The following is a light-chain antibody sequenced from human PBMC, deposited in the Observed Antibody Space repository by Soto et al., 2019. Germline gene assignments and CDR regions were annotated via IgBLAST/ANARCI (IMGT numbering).Light chain of an antibody. CDR3: QQYNNWPWT. Sequence: EIVMTQSPATLSVSPGERATLSCRASQSVSSNLAWYQQKPGQAPRLLIYGASTRATGIPARFSGSGSGTEFTLTISSLQYEDFAVYYCQQYNNWPWTFGQGNKVEL. CDR2: GAS. CDR1: QSVSSN. J-gene: IGKJ1*01. V-gene: IGKV3-15*01.